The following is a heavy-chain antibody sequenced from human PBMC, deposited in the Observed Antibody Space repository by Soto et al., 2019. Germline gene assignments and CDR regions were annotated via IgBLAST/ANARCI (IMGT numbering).Heavy chain of an antibody. Sequence: PSQTLSLTCAISGDSVSSNNAAWNWIRQSASRGLEWLGRTYYRSRWYNDYAVSVKSRITVNPDTSKNQFSLQLTSVTPEDTAVYYCAGTTSHYWYYMDVWGKGTTVTVSS. CDR1: GDSVSSNNAA. CDR3: AGTTSHYWYYMDV. D-gene: IGHD1-7*01. CDR2: TYYRSRWYN. V-gene: IGHV6-1*01. J-gene: IGHJ6*03.